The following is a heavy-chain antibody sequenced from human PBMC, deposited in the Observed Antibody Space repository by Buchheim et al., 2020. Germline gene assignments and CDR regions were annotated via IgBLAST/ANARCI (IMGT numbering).Heavy chain of an antibody. D-gene: IGHD3-22*01. V-gene: IGHV3-30*18. CDR1: GFTFSSYG. J-gene: IGHJ4*02. Sequence: AASGFTFSSYGMHWVRQAPGKGLEWVAVISYDGSNKYYADSVKGRFTISRDNSKNTLYLQMNSRRAEDTAVYYCAKVSYDSSGYVDYWGQGTL. CDR2: ISYDGSNK. CDR3: AKVSYDSSGYVDY.